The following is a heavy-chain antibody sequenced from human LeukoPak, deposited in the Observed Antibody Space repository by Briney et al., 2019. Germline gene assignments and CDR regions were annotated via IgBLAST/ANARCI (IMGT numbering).Heavy chain of an antibody. CDR3: ARDCSSTSCWHDY. J-gene: IGHJ4*02. Sequence: ASVTVSCKASGGTFSSYAISWVRQAPGQGLEWMGRIIPILGIANYAQKFQGRVTITADKSTSTAYMELSSLRSEDTAVYYCARDCSSTSCWHDYWGQGTLVTVSS. CDR2: IIPILGIA. V-gene: IGHV1-69*04. CDR1: GGTFSSYA. D-gene: IGHD2-2*01.